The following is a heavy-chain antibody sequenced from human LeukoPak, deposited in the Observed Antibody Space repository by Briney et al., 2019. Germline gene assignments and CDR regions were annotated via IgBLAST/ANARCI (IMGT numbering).Heavy chain of an antibody. CDR3: AREAAAASDAFDI. CDR2: ISSSSSYI. Sequence: GRSLRLSCAASGFTFSSYAMHWVRQAPGKGLEWVSSISSSSSYIYYADSVKGRFTISRDNAKNSLYLQMNSLRAEDTAVYYCAREAAAASDAFDIWGQGTMVTVSS. V-gene: IGHV3-21*01. D-gene: IGHD6-13*01. CDR1: GFTFSSYA. J-gene: IGHJ3*02.